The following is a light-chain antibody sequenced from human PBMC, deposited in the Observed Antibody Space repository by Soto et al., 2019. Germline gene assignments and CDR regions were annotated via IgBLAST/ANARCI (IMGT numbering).Light chain of an antibody. CDR3: SSYTSSTTLV. J-gene: IGLJ1*01. CDR1: RGDIGGYNY. V-gene: IGLV2-14*03. CDR2: DVY. Sequence: QSVLTQAASGSTSPGQSISITCTGTRGDIGGYNYVSWYQQHPGKAPKLMIYDVYHRPSGVSNRFSASKSGNTASLTISGLQAEDEADYYCSSYTSSTTLVFGTGTKVNVL.